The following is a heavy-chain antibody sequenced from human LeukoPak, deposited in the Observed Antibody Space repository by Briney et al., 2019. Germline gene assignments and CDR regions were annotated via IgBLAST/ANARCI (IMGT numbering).Heavy chain of an antibody. CDR2: IYYSGST. D-gene: IGHD4-17*01. V-gene: IGHV4-59*08. J-gene: IGHJ4*02. CDR3: ARHSPYGDYVDY. Sequence: SETLSLTCTVSGGSISSYYWSWIRQPPGKGLEWIGYIYYSGSTNYNPSLKSRVTISVDTSKNQFSLKLSSVTAADTAVYYCARHSPYGDYVDYWGQGTPVTVSS. CDR1: GGSISSYY.